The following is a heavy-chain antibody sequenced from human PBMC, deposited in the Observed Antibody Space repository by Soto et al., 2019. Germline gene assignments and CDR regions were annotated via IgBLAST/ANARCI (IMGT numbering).Heavy chain of an antibody. CDR1: GYSISSNNW. Sequence: QVQLQESGPGLVKPSDTLSLTCVVSGYSISSNNWWGWIRQPPGKGLGWIGYIYNSGSTYYNPSLKSRVTLSVDTSKNQFSLKVTSVTAVDTAVYYCARKKERAYGFDIWGQGAMVTVSS. V-gene: IGHV4-28*01. CDR3: ARKKERAYGFDI. D-gene: IGHD1-26*01. J-gene: IGHJ3*02. CDR2: IYNSGST.